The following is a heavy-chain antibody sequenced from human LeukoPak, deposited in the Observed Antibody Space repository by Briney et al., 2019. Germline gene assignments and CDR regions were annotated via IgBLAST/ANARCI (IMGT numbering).Heavy chain of an antibody. V-gene: IGHV3-23*01. J-gene: IGHJ4*02. CDR2: ISGSGGST. D-gene: IGHD2-15*01. CDR3: AKDRLRYCSGGGCYSPVDY. Sequence: GGSLRLSCAASGFIFNNAWMSWVRQAPGKGLEWVSAISGSGGSTYYADSVKGRFTISRDNSKNTLYLQMNSLRAEDTAIFYCAKDRLRYCSGGGCYSPVDYWGQGTLVTVSS. CDR1: GFIFNNAW.